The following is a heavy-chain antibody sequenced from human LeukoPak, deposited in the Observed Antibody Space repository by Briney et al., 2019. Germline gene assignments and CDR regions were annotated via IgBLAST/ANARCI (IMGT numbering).Heavy chain of an antibody. CDR3: AKNPLLAGTIYFDY. CDR1: GFTFSSYA. D-gene: IGHD6-19*01. Sequence: GGSLRLSCAASGFTFSSYAMSWVRQAPGKGLECISGFSGSGGSTYYADSVKGRFTISRDNSKNTLYLQMNSLRAEDTAVYYCAKNPLLAGTIYFDYWGQGTLVTVSS. J-gene: IGHJ4*02. V-gene: IGHV3-23*01. CDR2: FSGSGGST.